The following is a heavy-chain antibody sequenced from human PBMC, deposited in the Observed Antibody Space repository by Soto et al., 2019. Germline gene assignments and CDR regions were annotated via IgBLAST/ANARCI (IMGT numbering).Heavy chain of an antibody. CDR3: AHRQRTVYFDY. D-gene: IGHD4-17*01. Sequence: GLDLEWLALLYWDDDKRYSPSLKSRLTITKDTSKNQVVLTMTNMDPVDTVTYYCAHRQRTVYFDYWGQGTLVTVSS. J-gene: IGHJ4*02. CDR2: LYWDDDK. V-gene: IGHV2-5*02.